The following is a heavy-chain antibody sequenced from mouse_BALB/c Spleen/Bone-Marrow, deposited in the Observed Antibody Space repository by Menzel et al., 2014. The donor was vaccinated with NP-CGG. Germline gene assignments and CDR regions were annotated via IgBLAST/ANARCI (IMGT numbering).Heavy chain of an antibody. V-gene: IGHV5-17*02. CDR2: ISSGSSNI. D-gene: IGHD2-2*01. J-gene: IGHJ4*01. CDR3: ARWGYYYAMDY. Sequence: EVMLVESGVGLVLPGGSRKLSCAASGFTFSSFGMHWVRRAPEKGLEWVAYISSGSSNINYADTVKGRFTISRDNPKNTLFLQMTSLRSEDTAMYYCARWGYYYAMDYWSRGTSVTVSS. CDR1: GFTFSSFG.